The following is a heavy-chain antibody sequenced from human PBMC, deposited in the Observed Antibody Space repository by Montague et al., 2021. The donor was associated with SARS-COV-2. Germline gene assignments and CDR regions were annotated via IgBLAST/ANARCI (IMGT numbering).Heavy chain of an antibody. Sequence: SETLSLTCTVSGGSISSPDCYWGWIRQSPGQGLEWIGSISYAGRNYYNLSLRSRVSFSMNTSKNHFSLSLNTVTAADTAVYFCARQLPSYCSTNKCYPYYFDVWGQGALVTVSS. CDR2: ISYAGRN. CDR3: ARQLPSYCSTNKCYPYYFDV. CDR1: GGSISSPDCY. V-gene: IGHV4-39*01. J-gene: IGHJ4*02. D-gene: IGHD2-2*01.